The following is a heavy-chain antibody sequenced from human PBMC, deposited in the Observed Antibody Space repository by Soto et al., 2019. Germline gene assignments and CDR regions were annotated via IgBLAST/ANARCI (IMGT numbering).Heavy chain of an antibody. J-gene: IGHJ3*02. V-gene: IGHV3-15*01. CDR1: GFTFSYAW. CDR2: IWSKTAGGTT. D-gene: IGHD1-26*01. Sequence: GGSRRLSCAASGFTFSYAWMSWARQAPGKGLEGVARIWSKTAGGTTEYAAPGQGRFTISGDDSTNTLYLQMNSLKREDTAVYYCTTGWGGGTSFNAFDIWGQGTMVTVSS. CDR3: TTGWGGGTSFNAFDI.